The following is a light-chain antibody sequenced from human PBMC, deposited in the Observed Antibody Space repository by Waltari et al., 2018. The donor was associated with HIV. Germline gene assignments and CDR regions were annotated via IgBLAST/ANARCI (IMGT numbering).Light chain of an antibody. V-gene: IGLV1-44*01. J-gene: IGLJ3*02. Sequence: QSVLTQPPSASGPPVLMFTIPCSAGIPYLGTKTLDCYHQVPGLASKLLIYSNEQRPSGIPDRFSGSKSGTSASLAVSGLQSEDEADYYCAAWDDSLNVWVFGGGTKLTVL. CDR1: IPYLGTKT. CDR2: SNE. CDR3: AAWDDSLNVWV.